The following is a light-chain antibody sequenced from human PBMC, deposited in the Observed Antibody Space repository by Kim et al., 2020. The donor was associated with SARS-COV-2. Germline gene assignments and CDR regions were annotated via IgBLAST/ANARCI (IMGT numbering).Light chain of an antibody. Sequence: GQSVTISCSGTSSDVGSYKFVSWYQQHPGKAPKLMIYEVNQRTSGVPDRFSGSKSGNTASLTVSGLRTEDEADYYCSSYAGASNWVFGGGTKLTVL. CDR3: SSYAGASNWV. V-gene: IGLV2-8*01. CDR2: EVN. CDR1: SSDVGSYKF. J-gene: IGLJ3*02.